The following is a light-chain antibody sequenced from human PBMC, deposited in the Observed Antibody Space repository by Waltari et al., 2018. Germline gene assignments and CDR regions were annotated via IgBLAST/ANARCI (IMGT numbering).Light chain of an antibody. V-gene: IGKV3-20*01. J-gene: IGKJ2*01. CDR3: QQYGSPPYT. CDR1: QSVGSSD. Sequence: EIVLTQSPGTLSLSPGERATLSCRASQSVGSSDLAWYQQKPGQAPRLLIYAASSRATGIPDRFSGSGSGTDFTLTINRLEPEDFAVYYCQQYGSPPYTFGQGTKLELK. CDR2: AAS.